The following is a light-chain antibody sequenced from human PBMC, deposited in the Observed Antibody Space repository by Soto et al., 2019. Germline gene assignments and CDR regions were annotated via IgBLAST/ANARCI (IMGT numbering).Light chain of an antibody. CDR3: CSYAGSYSYV. CDR2: EVS. Sequence: QSALTQPPSASGSPGQSVTISCTGTSSDVGGYNYVSWYQQHPGKAPKVMIYEVSKRPSGVPDRFSGSKSGNTASLTVSGLQAEDEADYYCCSYAGSYSYVFGTGAKVTVL. J-gene: IGLJ1*01. V-gene: IGLV2-8*01. CDR1: SSDVGGYNY.